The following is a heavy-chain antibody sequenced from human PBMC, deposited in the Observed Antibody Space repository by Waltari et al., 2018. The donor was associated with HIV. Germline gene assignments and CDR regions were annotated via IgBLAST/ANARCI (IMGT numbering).Heavy chain of an antibody. CDR3: ARASEVADYYYGMDV. CDR1: GFTFSSYA. D-gene: IGHD2-15*01. V-gene: IGHV3-30*04. CDR2: ISYDGSNK. J-gene: IGHJ6*02. Sequence: QVQLVESGGGVVQPGRSLRLSCAASGFTFSSYAMHWVRQAPGKGLEWVAVISYDGSNKDYADSVKGRFTISRDNSKNTLYLQMNSLRAEDTAVYYCARASEVADYYYGMDVWGQGTTVTVSS.